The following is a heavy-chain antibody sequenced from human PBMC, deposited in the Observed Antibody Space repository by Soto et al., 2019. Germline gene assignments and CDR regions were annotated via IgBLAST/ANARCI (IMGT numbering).Heavy chain of an antibody. V-gene: IGHV3-33*01. CDR1: GFTFSSYG. CDR3: ASEYCSGGSCYYYGMDV. J-gene: IGHJ6*02. CDR2: IWNDGSNK. D-gene: IGHD2-15*01. Sequence: QVQLVESGGGVVQPGRSLRLSCAASGFTFSSYGMHWVRQAPGKGLEWVAVIWNDGSNKYYADSVKGRITISRDNSKNTLYLQMNSPRAEDTAVYYCASEYCSGGSCYYYGMDVWGQGTTVTVSS.